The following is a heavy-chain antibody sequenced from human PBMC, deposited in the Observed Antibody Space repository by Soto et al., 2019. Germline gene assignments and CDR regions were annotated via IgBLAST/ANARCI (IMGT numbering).Heavy chain of an antibody. CDR1: GDTFTSYY. CDR3: ARSSGGNFGIIIEGSNCLDP. Sequence: ASVQVSCKAPGDTFTSYYLNWVRQAPGQGLEWMGVINPHGGSTKYAQKFQGRVTMTRDTSRSTVYMELRSLRSDDTAIHYCARSSGGNFGIIIEGSNCLDPWGQGTLVTVAS. V-gene: IGHV1-46*01. J-gene: IGHJ5*02. CDR2: INPHGGST. D-gene: IGHD3-3*01.